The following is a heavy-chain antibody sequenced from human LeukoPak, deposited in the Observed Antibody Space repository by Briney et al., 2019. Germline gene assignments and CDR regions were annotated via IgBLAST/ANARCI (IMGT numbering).Heavy chain of an antibody. V-gene: IGHV3-21*01. CDR1: GFIFSSYS. D-gene: IGHD1-1*01. Sequence: PGGSLRLSCAASGFIFSSYSLNWVRQAPGKGLEWVSSISSSSSDIYYAVSVKGRFTISRDNAKNSLYMQMNRLRAEDTAVYYCARDSRTTGTTSGYFDYWGQGTRVTVSS. CDR2: ISSSSSDI. CDR3: ARDSRTTGTTSGYFDY. J-gene: IGHJ4*02.